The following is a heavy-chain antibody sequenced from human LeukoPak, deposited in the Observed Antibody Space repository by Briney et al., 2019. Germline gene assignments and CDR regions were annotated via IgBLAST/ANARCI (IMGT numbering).Heavy chain of an antibody. CDR3: ARGTVCGSGGKCSGSWYYDY. D-gene: IGHD6-13*01. V-gene: IGHV1-8*01. CDR2: MNPNSGNT. J-gene: IGHJ4*02. CDR1: GYTFTSND. Sequence: ASVKVSCKASGYTFTSNDINWVRQAAGQGLEWMGWMNPNSGNTGYAQKFQGRVAMTRNTSISTAYMELSSLRSEDTAVYYCARGTVCGSGGKCSGSWYYDYWGQGTLVTVSS.